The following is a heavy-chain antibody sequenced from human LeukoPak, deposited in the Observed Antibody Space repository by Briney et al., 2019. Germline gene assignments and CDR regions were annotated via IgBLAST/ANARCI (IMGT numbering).Heavy chain of an antibody. CDR2: INHSGST. D-gene: IGHD3-9*01. Sequence: SETLSLTCAVYGGSFSGYYWSWIRQPPGKGLEWIAEINHSGSTNYNPSLKSRVTISVDTSKNQFSLKLSSVTAADTAVYYCARGRRIRYFDWLSSYWYFDLWGRGTLVTVSS. V-gene: IGHV4-34*01. CDR3: ARGRRIRYFDWLSSYWYFDL. CDR1: GGSFSGYY. J-gene: IGHJ2*01.